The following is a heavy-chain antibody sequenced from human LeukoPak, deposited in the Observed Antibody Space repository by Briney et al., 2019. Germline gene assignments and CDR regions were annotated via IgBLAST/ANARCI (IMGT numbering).Heavy chain of an antibody. V-gene: IGHV3-53*01. J-gene: IGHJ3*02. CDR2: IYSGGST. CDR3: ASEKTDAFDI. CDR1: GFTLSSNY. Sequence: PGGSLRLSCAASGFTLSSNYMSWVRQAPGKGLEWVSVIYSGGSTYYADSVKGRFTISRDNSKNTLYLQMNSLRAEDTAVYYCASEKTDAFDIWGQGTMVTVSS.